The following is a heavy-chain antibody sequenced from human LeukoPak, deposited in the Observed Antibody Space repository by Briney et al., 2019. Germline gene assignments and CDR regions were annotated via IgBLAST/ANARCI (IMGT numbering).Heavy chain of an antibody. CDR2: IYYSGST. D-gene: IGHD6-13*01. CDR3: ARHRNIAAAGKTHDAFDI. CDR1: GGSISSSSYY. Sequence: SETLSLTCTVSGGSISSSSYYWGWIRQPPGKGLERIGSIYYSGSTYYNPSLKSRVTISVDTSKNQFSLKLSSVTAADTAVYYCARHRNIAAAGKTHDAFDIWGQGTMVTVSS. J-gene: IGHJ3*02. V-gene: IGHV4-39*01.